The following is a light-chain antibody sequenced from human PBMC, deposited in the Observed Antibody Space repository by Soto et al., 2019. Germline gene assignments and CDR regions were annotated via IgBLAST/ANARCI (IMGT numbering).Light chain of an antibody. J-gene: IGLJ2*01. Sequence: QSVLTQPPSASGTPGQRVTISCSGSSSNIGSNYVYWYQQLPGTAPKLLIYRNNQRPSGVPDRFSGTKSGTSASLAISGLRSEDEADYYCAAWDDRLSGVVCGGGTKLTVL. CDR2: RNN. CDR3: AAWDDRLSGVV. CDR1: SSNIGSNY. V-gene: IGLV1-47*01.